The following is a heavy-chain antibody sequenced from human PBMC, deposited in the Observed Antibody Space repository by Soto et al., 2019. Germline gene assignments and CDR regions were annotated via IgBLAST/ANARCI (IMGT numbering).Heavy chain of an antibody. CDR2: IIPIFGTA. CDR1: GGTFSSYA. CDR3: ARGPTGTTTYYYYYGMDV. D-gene: IGHD1-7*01. V-gene: IGHV1-69*12. J-gene: IGHJ6*02. Sequence: QVQLVQSGAEVKKPGSSVKVSCKASGGTFSSYAISWVRQAPGQGLEWMGGIIPIFGTANYAQKFQGRVTITADESTSTADMELSSLRSEDTAVYYCARGPTGTTTYYYYYGMDVWGQGTTVTVSS.